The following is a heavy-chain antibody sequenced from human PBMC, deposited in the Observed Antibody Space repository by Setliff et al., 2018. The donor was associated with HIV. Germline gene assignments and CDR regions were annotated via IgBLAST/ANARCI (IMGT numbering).Heavy chain of an antibody. V-gene: IGHV1-69*13. D-gene: IGHD6-19*01. J-gene: IGHJ6*02. Sequence: GASVKVSCKASGGTFSASGFSWVRQAPGQGLEWMGGIIPAVGTADYAQKFQGRVTITADASTSTAYMELISLRSEDTAVYYCARGEGSGWDTVEENYYNLDVWGPGTTVTV. CDR1: GGTFSASG. CDR3: ARGEGSGWDTVEENYYNLDV. CDR2: IIPAVGTA.